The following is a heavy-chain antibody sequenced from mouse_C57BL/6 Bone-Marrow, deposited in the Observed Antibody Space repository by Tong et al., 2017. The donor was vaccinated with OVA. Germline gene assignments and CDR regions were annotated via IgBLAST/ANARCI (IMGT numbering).Heavy chain of an antibody. J-gene: IGHJ2*02. CDR1: GFTFSSFG. CDR2: ISSGSSTL. V-gene: IGHV5-17*02. D-gene: IGHD2-14*01. CDR3: ASPFYRFAVGY. Sequence: SGFTFSSFGMHWVRQAPETGLEWVAYISSGSSTLYYADTVKGRFTNSRDNPKNSLYLQMYSRRSEDTAMYYCASPFYRFAVGYWGQGTS.